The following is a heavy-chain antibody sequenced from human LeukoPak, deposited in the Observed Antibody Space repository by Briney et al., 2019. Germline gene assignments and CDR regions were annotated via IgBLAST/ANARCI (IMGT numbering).Heavy chain of an antibody. J-gene: IGHJ4*02. CDR3: VRDFRSADY. CDR1: GFTFSTYC. CDR2: ICPDGTVT. Sequence: PGGSLRLSCAASGFTFSTYCMHWVRQAPGKGPMWVSRICPDGTVTNYADSVKARFIISRDNARNTVYLQMNSLRGEDTAVYYCVRDFRSADYWGQGTLVTVSS. V-gene: IGHV3-74*01.